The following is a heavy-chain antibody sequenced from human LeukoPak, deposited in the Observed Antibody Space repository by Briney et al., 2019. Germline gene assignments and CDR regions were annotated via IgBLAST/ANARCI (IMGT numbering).Heavy chain of an antibody. J-gene: IGHJ4*02. CDR3: AREYYYDSSGQPYFEY. V-gene: IGHV1-18*01. CDR1: GYTFTSYG. CDR2: ISAYNGNT. Sequence: GASVKVSCKASGYTFTSYGISGVRQAPGQGLEWVGWISAYNGNTNYAHKLQVRFTNTTDTPTSTAYRELGRLRSDDAAVYYCAREYYYDSSGQPYFEYWGQGSLVTVSS. D-gene: IGHD3-22*01.